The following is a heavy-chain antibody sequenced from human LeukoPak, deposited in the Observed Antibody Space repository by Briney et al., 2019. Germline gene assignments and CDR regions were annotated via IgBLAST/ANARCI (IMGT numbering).Heavy chain of an antibody. CDR1: GGSISSYY. CDR2: IYTSGST. D-gene: IGHD4-11*01. CDR3: ARDPDYSNRFDY. V-gene: IGHV4-4*07. J-gene: IGHJ4*02. Sequence: SETLPLTCTVSGGSISSYYWSWIRQPAGKGLEWIGRIYTSGSTNYNPSLKSRVTMSVDTSKNQFSLKLSSVTAADTAVYYCARDPDYSNRFDYWGQGTLVTVSS.